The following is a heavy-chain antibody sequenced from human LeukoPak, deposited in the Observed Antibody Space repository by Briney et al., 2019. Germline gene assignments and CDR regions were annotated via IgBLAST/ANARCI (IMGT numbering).Heavy chain of an antibody. Sequence: GGSLRLSCAASGFTFSSYAMHWVRQAPGKGLEWVGVISYDGNNKYYADSVKGRFTISRDNSKNTVYLQMNSLRGEETAVYYCARDYTMFWSGCDYWGQGTLVTVSS. CDR2: ISYDGNNK. D-gene: IGHD3-3*01. J-gene: IGHJ4*02. V-gene: IGHV3-30*04. CDR3: ARDYTMFWSGCDY. CDR1: GFTFSSYA.